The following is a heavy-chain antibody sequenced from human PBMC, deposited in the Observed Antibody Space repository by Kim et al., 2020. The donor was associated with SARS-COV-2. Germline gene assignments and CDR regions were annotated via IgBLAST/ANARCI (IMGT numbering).Heavy chain of an antibody. CDR1: GFTFSDYY. CDR3: ARSPIVLSFGESPYYYYGMDV. CDR2: ISSSGSTI. D-gene: IGHD3-10*01. Sequence: GGSLRLSCAASGFTFSDYYMSWIRQAPGKGLEWVSYISSSGSTIYYADSVKGRFTISRDNAKNSLYLQMNSLRAEDTAVYYCARSPIVLSFGESPYYYYGMDVWGQGTTVTVSS. V-gene: IGHV3-11*04. J-gene: IGHJ6*02.